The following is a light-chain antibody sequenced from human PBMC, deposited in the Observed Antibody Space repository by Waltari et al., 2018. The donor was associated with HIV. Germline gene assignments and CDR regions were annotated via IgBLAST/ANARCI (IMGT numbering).Light chain of an antibody. J-gene: IGLJ2*01. CDR3: SSYDNNNNYVI. Sequence: QSALTQPRSVSGSPGQSVTISCTGTSRDVGASNYVSWYQQHPGKAPKLMIYEVTKRPSGIPGRFSASRAGNTASLTVSGLQAEDEADYYCSSYDNNNNYVIFGGGTKLIVL. CDR1: SRDVGASNY. CDR2: EVT. V-gene: IGLV2-11*01.